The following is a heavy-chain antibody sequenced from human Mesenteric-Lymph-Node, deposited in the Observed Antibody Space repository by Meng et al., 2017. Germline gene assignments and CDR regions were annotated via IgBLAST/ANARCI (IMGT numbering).Heavy chain of an antibody. D-gene: IGHD6-13*01. CDR1: GYTFTGYY. Sequence: ASVKVSCKASGYTFTGYYMHWVRQAPGQGLEWMGRINPNSGGTNYAQKFQGRVTMTRDTSISTAYMELSRLRSDDTAVYYCARDSSSSSWYGWFDPWGQGTLVTVSS. V-gene: IGHV1-2*06. CDR2: INPNSGGT. CDR3: ARDSSSSSWYGWFDP. J-gene: IGHJ5*02.